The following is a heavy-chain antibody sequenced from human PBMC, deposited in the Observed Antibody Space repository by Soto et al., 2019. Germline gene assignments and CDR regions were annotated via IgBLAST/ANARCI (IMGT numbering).Heavy chain of an antibody. J-gene: IGHJ4*02. CDR3: ARASDTSGYYY. CDR1: GGTFKNYA. Sequence: QVQLVHSESEVKKPGSSVKVSCKVSGGTFKNYAISWVRQAPGQGLEWVGGIPPGFDELNYAPQLQGRVTITADEVTSTAQLELGSLTSEETAVYFCARASDTSGYYYWGQGTLVTVSS. V-gene: IGHV1-69*01. CDR2: IPPGFDEL. D-gene: IGHD3-22*01.